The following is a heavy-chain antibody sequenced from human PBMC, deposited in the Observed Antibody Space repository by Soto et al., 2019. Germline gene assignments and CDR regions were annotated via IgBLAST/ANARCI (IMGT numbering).Heavy chain of an antibody. V-gene: IGHV1-69*06. CDR2: IIPIFGTA. J-gene: IGHJ6*02. D-gene: IGHD3-3*01. CDR3: ARGRAGFFEWLSADYYYGMDV. CDR1: GGTFSSYA. Sequence: QVQLVQSGAEVKKPGSSVKVSCKASGGTFSSYAISWVRQAPGQGLEWMGGIIPIFGTANYAQKFQGRVTITADKAKRTAYMELSSLRSEDTAVYYCARGRAGFFEWLSADYYYGMDVWGQGTTVTVSS.